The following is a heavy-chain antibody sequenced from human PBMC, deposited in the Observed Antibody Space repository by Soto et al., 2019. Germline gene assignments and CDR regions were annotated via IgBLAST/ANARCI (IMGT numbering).Heavy chain of an antibody. V-gene: IGHV1-69*06. CDR2: IIPIFGTA. Sequence: GASVKVSCKASGGTFSSYAISWVRQAPGQGLEWMGGIIPIFGTANYAQKFQGRVTITADKSTSTAYMELSSLRSEDTAVYYCARSPPNFGSGSYYHFDFDYWGQGTLVTVSS. CDR3: ARSPPNFGSGSYYHFDFDY. CDR1: GGTFSSYA. D-gene: IGHD1-26*01. J-gene: IGHJ4*02.